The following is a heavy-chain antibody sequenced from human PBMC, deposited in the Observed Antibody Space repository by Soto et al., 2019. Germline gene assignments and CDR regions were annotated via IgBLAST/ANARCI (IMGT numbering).Heavy chain of an antibody. CDR1: GGSISSYY. J-gene: IGHJ5*02. D-gene: IGHD2-15*01. V-gene: IGHV4-59*01. CDR2: IYYSGST. Sequence: SETLSLTCTVSGGSISSYYWSWIRQPPGKGLEWIGYIYYSGSTNYNPSLKSRVTISVDTSKNQFSLKLSSVTAADTAVYYCARDNPYCSGGSCPRNRFDPWGQGTLVTVSS. CDR3: ARDNPYCSGGSCPRNRFDP.